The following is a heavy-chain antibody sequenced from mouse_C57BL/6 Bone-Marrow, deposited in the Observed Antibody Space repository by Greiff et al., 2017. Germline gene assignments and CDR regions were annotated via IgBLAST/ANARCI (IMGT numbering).Heavy chain of an antibody. V-gene: IGHV1-61*01. D-gene: IGHD1-1*01. CDR3: ARGGVYYYGKLFDY. Sequence: QVQLQQPGAELVRPGSSVKLSCKASGYTFTSYWMDWVKQRPGQGLEWIGNIYPSDSETHYNQKFKDKATLTVDKSSSTAYRQLSSLTSEDSAVYDCARGGVYYYGKLFDYWGQGTTLTVSS. CDR2: IYPSDSET. J-gene: IGHJ2*01. CDR1: GYTFTSYW.